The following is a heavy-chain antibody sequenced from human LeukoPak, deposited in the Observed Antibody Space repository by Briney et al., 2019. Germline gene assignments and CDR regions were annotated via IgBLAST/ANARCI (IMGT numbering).Heavy chain of an antibody. CDR3: AREEHCSSTSCYIGY. CDR2: INPSGGST. J-gene: IGHJ4*02. V-gene: IGHV1-46*01. D-gene: IGHD2-2*02. Sequence: ASVKVSCKASGYTFTSYYMHWVRQAPGQGLEWMGIINPSGGSTSYAQKFQGRVTMTRDTSISTAYMELSRLRSDDTAVYYCAREEHCSSTSCYIGYWGQGTLVTVSS. CDR1: GYTFTSYY.